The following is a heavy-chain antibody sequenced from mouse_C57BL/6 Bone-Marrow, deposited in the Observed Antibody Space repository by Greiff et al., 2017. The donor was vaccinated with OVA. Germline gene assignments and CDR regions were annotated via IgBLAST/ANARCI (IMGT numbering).Heavy chain of an antibody. CDR1: GYTFTDHT. J-gene: IGHJ1*03. D-gene: IGHD2-4*01. Sequence: VKLVESDAELVKPGASVKISCKVSGYTFTDHTIHWMKQRPEQGLEWIGYIYPRDGSTKYNEKFKGKATLTADKSSSTAYMQLNSLTSEDSAVYCCARDDYAWYFDVWGTGTTVTVSS. CDR2: IYPRDGST. V-gene: IGHV1-78*01. CDR3: ARDDYAWYFDV.